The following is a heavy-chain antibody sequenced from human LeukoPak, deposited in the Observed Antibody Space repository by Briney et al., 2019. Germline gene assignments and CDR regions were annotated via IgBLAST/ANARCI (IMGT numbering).Heavy chain of an antibody. D-gene: IGHD6-25*01. J-gene: IGHJ3*02. CDR1: GFTFSSHW. CDR2: IKQDGSEK. V-gene: IGHV3-7*01. CDR3: ARESSERRDAFDI. Sequence: PGGSLRLSCAASGFTFSSHWMSWVRQAPGKGLEWVANIKQDGSEKYSVDSVKGRFTISRDNAKNSLYLQMNSLRAEDTAVYYCARESSERRDAFDIWGKGTMVTVSS.